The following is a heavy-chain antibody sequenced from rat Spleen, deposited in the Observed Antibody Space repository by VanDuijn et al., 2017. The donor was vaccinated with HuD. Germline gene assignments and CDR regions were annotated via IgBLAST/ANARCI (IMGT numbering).Heavy chain of an antibody. D-gene: IGHD1-1*01. J-gene: IGHJ2*01. CDR1: GFSLTSYN. V-gene: IGHV2-45*01. CDR3: ARGNYYSVYLDY. CDR2: VWTGGST. Sequence: QVQLKESGPGLVQPSETLSLTCTVSGFSLTSYNVHWVRQPPGKGLEWMGVVWTGGSTDYNSALKSRLSISRDTSKNQVFLKMNSLQSEDTTTYYCARGNYYSVYLDYWGQGVMVTVSS.